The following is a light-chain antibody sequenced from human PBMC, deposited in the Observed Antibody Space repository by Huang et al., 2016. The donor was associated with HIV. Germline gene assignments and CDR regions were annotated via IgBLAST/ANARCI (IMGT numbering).Light chain of an antibody. CDR1: QSINSY. CDR3: QQSYNTPLT. CDR2: AAS. Sequence: DIQMTQSPSSLSASVGDRVTITCRASQSINSYLNWYQQKPGKAPKVLIYAASSLQSGVPSRFSGSGSGTDFTLTINSLPPEDFASYYCQQSYNTPLTFGGGTRLEIK. V-gene: IGKV1-39*01. J-gene: IGKJ4*01.